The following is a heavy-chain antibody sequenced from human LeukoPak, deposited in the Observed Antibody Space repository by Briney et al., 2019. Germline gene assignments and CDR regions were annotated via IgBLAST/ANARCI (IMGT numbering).Heavy chain of an antibody. J-gene: IGHJ4*02. D-gene: IGHD6-19*01. CDR2: ISGSSGII. Sequence: PGGSLRLSCAASGFTFNTYTMNWVRQAPGKGLEWVSYISGSSGIIDYADSVRGRFTISRDNAKNSLYLQMNSLRAEDTALYYCAKAGLAVAGTLGYWGQGTLVTVSS. CDR1: GFTFNTYT. CDR3: AKAGLAVAGTLGY. V-gene: IGHV3-48*01.